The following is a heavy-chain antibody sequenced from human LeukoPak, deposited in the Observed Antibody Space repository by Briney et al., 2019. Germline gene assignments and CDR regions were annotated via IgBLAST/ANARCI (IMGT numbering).Heavy chain of an antibody. CDR3: AKSANDYCSSNSCYKFDY. CDR1: GFTFSSYT. CDR2: ISGSGGST. V-gene: IGHV3-23*01. D-gene: IGHD2-2*02. Sequence: GSLRLSCAASGFTFSSYTMSWVRQAPGKGLEWVSAISGSGGSTYYADSVKGRFTISRDNSKNTLYLQMNSLRAEDTAVYYCAKSANDYCSSNSCYKFDYWGQGALVTVSS. J-gene: IGHJ4*02.